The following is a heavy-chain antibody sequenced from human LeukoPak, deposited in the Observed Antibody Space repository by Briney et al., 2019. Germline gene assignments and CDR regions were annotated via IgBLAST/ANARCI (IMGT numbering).Heavy chain of an antibody. CDR3: ATLLVGASGEGGAFDI. CDR1: GFTFSNYA. V-gene: IGHV3-23*01. J-gene: IGHJ3*02. CDR2: ISDSGTST. D-gene: IGHD1-26*01. Sequence: GGSLRLSCAASGFTFSNYAMSWVRQAPGKGLEWVSLISDSGTSTFYADSMKGRFTISRDNSKNALYLQMNSLRAEDTAIYYCATLLVGASGEGGAFDIWGQGTMVTVSS.